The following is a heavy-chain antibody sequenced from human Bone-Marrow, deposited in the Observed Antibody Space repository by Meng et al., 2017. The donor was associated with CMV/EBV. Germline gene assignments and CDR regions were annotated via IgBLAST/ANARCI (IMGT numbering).Heavy chain of an antibody. CDR2: VTWNSGSI. CDR3: AKSNSYSTSSAYYSVDY. V-gene: IGHV3-9*01. Sequence: SLKISCAASGFTFDDFAMHWVRQAPGKGLEWVSGVTWNSGSIAYADSVKGRFTDSTDNAKDSLYLQMTSLRPEDTALYYCAKSNSYSTSSAYYSVDYWGQGTLVTVSS. J-gene: IGHJ4*02. D-gene: IGHD6-6*01. CDR1: GFTFDDFA.